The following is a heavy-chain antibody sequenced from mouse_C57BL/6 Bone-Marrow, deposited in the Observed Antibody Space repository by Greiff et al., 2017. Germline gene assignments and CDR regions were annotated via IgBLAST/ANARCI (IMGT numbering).Heavy chain of an antibody. CDR2: IYPGSGST. D-gene: IGHD1-3*01. CDR3: ARDGYNDSGYAMDY. V-gene: IGHV1-55*01. Sequence: VQLQQPGAELVKPGASVKMSCKASGYTFTSYWITWVKQRPGQGLEWIGDIYPGSGSTNYNEKFKSKAPLTADTSSSTAYLQLSSLTSEDSAVYYCARDGYNDSGYAMDYWGQGTSVTVSS. J-gene: IGHJ4*01. CDR1: GYTFTSYW.